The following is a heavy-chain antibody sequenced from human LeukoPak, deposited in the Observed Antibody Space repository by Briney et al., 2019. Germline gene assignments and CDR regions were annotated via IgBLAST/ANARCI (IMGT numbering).Heavy chain of an antibody. CDR3: ARGSSSSELDY. CDR2: IKQDGSEK. J-gene: IGHJ4*02. D-gene: IGHD6-6*01. CDR1: GFTFSSYA. Sequence: GRSLRLSCAASGFTFSSYAMHWVRQAPGKGLEWVANIKQDGSEKYYVDSVKGRFTISRDNAKNSLYLQMNSLRAEDTAVYYCARGSSSSELDYWGQGTLVTVSS. V-gene: IGHV3-7*01.